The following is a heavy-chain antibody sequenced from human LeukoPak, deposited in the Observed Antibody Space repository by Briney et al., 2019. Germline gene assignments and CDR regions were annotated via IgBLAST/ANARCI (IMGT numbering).Heavy chain of an antibody. CDR1: GFTFSSYA. J-gene: IGHJ6*03. V-gene: IGHV3-49*04. Sequence: GSLRLSCAASGFTFSSYAMHWVRQAPGKGLEWVGFIRSKAYGGTTAYAASVKGRFTISRDDSKRVAHLQMNSLKTEDTAVYYCTRSPYDSGGYYSLPYYMDVWGKGTTVTISS. D-gene: IGHD3-22*01. CDR3: TRSPYDSGGYYSLPYYMDV. CDR2: IRSKAYGGTT.